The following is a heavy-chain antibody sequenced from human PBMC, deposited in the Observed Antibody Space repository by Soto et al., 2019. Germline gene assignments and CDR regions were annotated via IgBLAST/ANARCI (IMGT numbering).Heavy chain of an antibody. CDR2: MYNTGST. CDR1: GGSISSYY. Sequence: SETLSLTCTVSGGSISSYYWSWIRQPPGKGLEWIGYMYNTGSTIYNPSLKSRVTISVDTSKNQFSMKLNSVTAADTAVYYCARDLWGYCGADCYPLDVWGQGTTVTVSS. D-gene: IGHD2-21*02. J-gene: IGHJ6*02. CDR3: ARDLWGYCGADCYPLDV. V-gene: IGHV4-59*01.